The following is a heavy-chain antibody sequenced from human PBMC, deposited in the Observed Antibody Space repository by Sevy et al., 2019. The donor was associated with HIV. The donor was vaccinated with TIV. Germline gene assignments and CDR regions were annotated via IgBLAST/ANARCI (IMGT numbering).Heavy chain of an antibody. CDR3: AREGGGSSSIGY. CDR1: GGSISSYY. J-gene: IGHJ4*02. CDR2: IYYSGST. D-gene: IGHD6-6*01. Sequence: SETLSLTCTVSGGSISSYYWSWIRQPPGRGLEWIGYIYYSGSTNYNPSLKSRVTISVDTSKNQFSLKLSSVTAADTAVYYWAREGGGSSSIGYWGQGTLVTVSS. V-gene: IGHV4-59*13.